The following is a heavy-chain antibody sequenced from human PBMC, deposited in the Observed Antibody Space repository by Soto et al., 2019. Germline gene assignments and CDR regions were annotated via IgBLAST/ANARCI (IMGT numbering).Heavy chain of an antibody. Sequence: GGSLRLSCAASGFTFSSYWMHWVRQAPGKGLVWVSRINSDGSSTSYADSVKGRFTISRDNAKNTLYLQMNSLRAEDTAVYYCARDVVTMVRGVMDETAFWYYYYMDVWGKGTTVTVSS. V-gene: IGHV3-74*01. D-gene: IGHD3-10*01. CDR3: ARDVVTMVRGVMDETAFWYYYYMDV. CDR2: INSDGSST. CDR1: GFTFSSYW. J-gene: IGHJ6*03.